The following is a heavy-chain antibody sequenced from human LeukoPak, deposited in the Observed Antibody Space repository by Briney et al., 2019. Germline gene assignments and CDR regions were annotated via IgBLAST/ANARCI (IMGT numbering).Heavy chain of an antibody. CDR1: GFTFGIYE. CDR3: ARGGGSYPFFDY. D-gene: IGHD1-26*01. Sequence: GGSLRLSCAASGFTFGIYEMNWVRQAPGKGLEWVSYISNSGGTTYYADSVKGRFTTSRDNAKNSLYLEINSLRAEDTAVYYCARGGGSYPFFDYWGQGTLVTVSS. CDR2: ISNSGGTT. J-gene: IGHJ4*02. V-gene: IGHV3-48*03.